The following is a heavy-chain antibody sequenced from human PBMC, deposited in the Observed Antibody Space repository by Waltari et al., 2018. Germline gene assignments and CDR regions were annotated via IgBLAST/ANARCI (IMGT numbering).Heavy chain of an antibody. J-gene: IGHJ4*02. CDR2: ISYDGGNK. Sequence: QVQLVESGGGVVQPGRSLRLSCGASGFIFSSYAMHGVRQAPAKGLEWVAVISYDGGNKYYTDSVKGRFTISRDNSKNTVYLQMNSLRPEDTAVYYCARDSAAVTHIGSGFDHWGQGTLVTVSS. D-gene: IGHD4-17*01. V-gene: IGHV3-30-3*01. CDR3: ARDSAAVTHIGSGFDH. CDR1: GFIFSSYA.